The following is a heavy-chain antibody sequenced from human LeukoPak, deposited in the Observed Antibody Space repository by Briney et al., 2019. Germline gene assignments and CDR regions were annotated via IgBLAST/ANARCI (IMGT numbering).Heavy chain of an antibody. CDR2: INSDGSSI. CDR3: AKTGSTSYYLPLDY. J-gene: IGHJ4*02. V-gene: IGHV3-74*01. CDR1: GFTFSSHW. Sequence: GGSLRLSWAASGFTFSSHWMHWVRQAPGKGLVWVSRINSDGSSISYADSVKGRFTISRDNAKNTLYLQMNSLRAEDTAVYYCAKTGSTSYYLPLDYWGQGTLVTVSS. D-gene: IGHD2-2*01.